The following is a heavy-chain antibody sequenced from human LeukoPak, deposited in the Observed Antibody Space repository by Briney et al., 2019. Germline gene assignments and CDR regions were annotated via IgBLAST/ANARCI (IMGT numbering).Heavy chain of an antibody. J-gene: IGHJ6*02. Sequence: PSETLSLTCTVSGGSISSYYWSWIRQPAGKGLEWIGRIYTSGSTNYNPSLKSRVTISVDTSKNQFSLKLSSVTAADTAVYYCARLTHGSGSYRRPDYYYGMDVWGQGTTVTVSS. CDR2: IYTSGST. D-gene: IGHD3-10*01. CDR3: ARLTHGSGSYRRPDYYYGMDV. CDR1: GGSISSYY. V-gene: IGHV4-4*07.